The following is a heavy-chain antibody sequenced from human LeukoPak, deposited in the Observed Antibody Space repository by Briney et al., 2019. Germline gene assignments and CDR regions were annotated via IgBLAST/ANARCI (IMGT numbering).Heavy chain of an antibody. CDR1: GFTFSSYG. D-gene: IGHD4-17*01. CDR2: INWNGGST. CDR3: ARDDAVTQRGGFDY. J-gene: IGHJ4*02. Sequence: GGSLRLSCAASGFTFSSYGMHWVRQAPGKGLEWVSGINWNGGSTGYADSVKGRFTISRDNAKNSLYLQMNSLRAEDTALYYCARDDAVTQRGGFDYWGQGTLVTVSS. V-gene: IGHV3-20*04.